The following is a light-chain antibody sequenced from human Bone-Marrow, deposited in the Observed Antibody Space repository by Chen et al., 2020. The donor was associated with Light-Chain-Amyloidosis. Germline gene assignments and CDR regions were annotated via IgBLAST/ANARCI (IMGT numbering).Light chain of an antibody. J-gene: IGLJ2*01. CDR1: DLPTKY. CDR2: RDT. CDR3: QSADSSGTYEVI. Sequence: SSELTQPPSVSVYPGQPARITCSGDDLPTKYAYWYQQKPGQAPVLVINRDTERPSGISERFSGSSSGTTATLTISGVQAEDEADYHCQSADSSGTYEVIFGGGTKLTVL. V-gene: IGLV3-25*03.